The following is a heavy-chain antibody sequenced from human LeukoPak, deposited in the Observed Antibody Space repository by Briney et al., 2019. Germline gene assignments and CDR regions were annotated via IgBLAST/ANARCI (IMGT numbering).Heavy chain of an antibody. J-gene: IGHJ6*03. V-gene: IGHV3-21*04. Sequence: GGSVRLSCAASGFNFSTYTMNWVRQAPGKGLEWVSSIDFTSTYIDYADSVKGRFAISRDNAKNSLYLQMNSLRAEDTALYYCARAVAGDYYYYYLDVWGKGTTVTVSS. D-gene: IGHD6-19*01. CDR1: GFNFSTYT. CDR3: ARAVAGDYYYYYLDV. CDR2: IDFTSTYI.